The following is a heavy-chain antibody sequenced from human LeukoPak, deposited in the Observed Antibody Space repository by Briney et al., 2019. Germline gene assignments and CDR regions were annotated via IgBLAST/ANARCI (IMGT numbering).Heavy chain of an antibody. D-gene: IGHD6-13*01. CDR3: ARGRIISSSWYLWFGY. J-gene: IGHJ4*02. CDR1: GGSLCGYY. Sequence: SETLSLPCALYGGSLCGYYWSGLPRPPGEGVEWIVEINHSESTNYNPTLKSRVTISVDTSKNQFYQKLSSVTAADTAVYYCARGRIISSSWYLWFGYWGQGTLVTVSS. CDR2: INHSEST. V-gene: IGHV4-34*01.